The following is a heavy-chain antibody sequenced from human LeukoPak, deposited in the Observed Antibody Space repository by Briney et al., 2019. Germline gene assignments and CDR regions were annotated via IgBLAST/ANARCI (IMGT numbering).Heavy chain of an antibody. Sequence: SETLSLTCAVYGGSFSGYYWSWIRQPPGKGLEWIGEINHSGSTNYNPSLKSRVTISVDTSKNQFSLKLSSVNAADTAVYYCARGHCSTSCPSFDPWGQGTLVTVS. V-gene: IGHV4-34*01. D-gene: IGHD2-2*01. CDR2: INHSGST. CDR3: ARGHCSTSCPSFDP. J-gene: IGHJ5*02. CDR1: GGSFSGYY.